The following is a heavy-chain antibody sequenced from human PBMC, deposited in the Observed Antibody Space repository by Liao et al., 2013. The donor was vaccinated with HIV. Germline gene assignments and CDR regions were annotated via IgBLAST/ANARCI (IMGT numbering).Heavy chain of an antibody. J-gene: IGHJ2*01. Sequence: QVQLQQWGAGLLKPSETLSLTCAVYGGSFTTYYWSWLRQPPREGGVEWIGEINDRGSTNYNPSLKSRVALSVDTSKNQFSLKLSSVTAADTTLYYCAGRHEARGYFDLWGRGTLVTVSS. D-gene: IGHD6-6*01. CDR2: INDRGST. CDR3: AGRHEARGYFDL. CDR1: GGSFTTYY. V-gene: IGHV4-34*01.